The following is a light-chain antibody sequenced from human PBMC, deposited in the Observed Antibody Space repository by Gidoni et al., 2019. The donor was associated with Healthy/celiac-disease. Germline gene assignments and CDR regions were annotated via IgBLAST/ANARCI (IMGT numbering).Light chain of an antibody. CDR2: GAS. V-gene: IGKV1-39*01. CDR1: QSISRY. Sequence: DIQMTQSPSSLSASVGDRVTITCRASQSISRYLNWYQQKPGKAPKLLIYGASSLQSGVPSRFSGSGSGTDFTLTISSLQPEDFAIYYCQQTYSNKTFGQXTKVEIK. J-gene: IGKJ1*01. CDR3: QQTYSNKT.